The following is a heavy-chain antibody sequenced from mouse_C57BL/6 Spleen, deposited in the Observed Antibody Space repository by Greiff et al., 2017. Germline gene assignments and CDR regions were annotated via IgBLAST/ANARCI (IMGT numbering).Heavy chain of an antibody. CDR1: GYSSTDYN. CDR3: ASNWDFDY. D-gene: IGHD4-1*01. Sequence: VQLKESRPELVKPGASVKISCKASGYSSTDYNMNRVKQSNGKSLEWIGVINPNYGTTSYNQKFKGKATLTVDQSPSTAYMQLNSLTSEDSAVYCCASNWDFDYWGQGTTLTVSS. V-gene: IGHV1-39*01. J-gene: IGHJ2*01. CDR2: INPNYGTT.